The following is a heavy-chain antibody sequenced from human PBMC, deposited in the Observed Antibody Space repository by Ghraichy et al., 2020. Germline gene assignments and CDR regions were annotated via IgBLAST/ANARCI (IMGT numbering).Heavy chain of an antibody. CDR1: GDSINNDY. Sequence: SETLSLTCSVSGDSINNDYWSWIRQPPGKGLEWIAYVHYNGRTNYNPSLKSRATILLDTSKTQFSLTLSSVTAADTAVYYCARGAGWYNPWGQGTLVTVSS. CDR2: VHYNGRT. V-gene: IGHV4-59*01. D-gene: IGHD6-19*01. CDR3: ARGAGWYNP. J-gene: IGHJ5*02.